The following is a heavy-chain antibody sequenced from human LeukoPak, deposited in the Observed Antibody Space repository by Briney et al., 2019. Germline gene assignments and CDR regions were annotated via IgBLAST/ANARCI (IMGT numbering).Heavy chain of an antibody. Sequence: GRSLRLSCAASGFTFSSYGMHWVRQTPNKGLEWVAVISYDGSNKYYADSVKGRFTISRDKSKNTLYLQMNSLRPEDTAVYYCAELGITMIGGVWGKGTTVTISS. CDR3: AELGITMIGGV. J-gene: IGHJ6*04. CDR2: ISYDGSNK. CDR1: GFTFSSYG. V-gene: IGHV3-30*18. D-gene: IGHD3-10*02.